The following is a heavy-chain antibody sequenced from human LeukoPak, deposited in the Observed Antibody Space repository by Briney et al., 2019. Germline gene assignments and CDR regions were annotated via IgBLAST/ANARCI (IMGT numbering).Heavy chain of an antibody. D-gene: IGHD3-10*01. Sequence: NPSETLSLTCTVSGGSISSTSYYWDWIRQPPGKGLEWIGSIYNSGTTYYNPSLKSRVTISVDTYKNQFSLNVSSVTAADTAVYYCASRVYGLGSFNYWGQGTLVTVSS. V-gene: IGHV4-39*01. CDR2: IYNSGTT. J-gene: IGHJ4*01. CDR3: ASRVYGLGSFNY. CDR1: GGSISSTSYY.